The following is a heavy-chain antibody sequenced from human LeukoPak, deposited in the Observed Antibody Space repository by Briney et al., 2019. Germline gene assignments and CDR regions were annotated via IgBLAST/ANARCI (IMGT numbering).Heavy chain of an antibody. CDR1: GGSFSGYY. J-gene: IGHJ5*02. CDR3: ARDQGIAVAGTRYDWFDP. Sequence: NASETLSLTCAVYGGSFSGYYWSWIRQPAGKGLEWIGRIYTSGSTNYNPSLKSRVTMSVDTSKNQFSLKLSSVTAADTAVYYCARDQGIAVAGTRYDWFDPWGQGTLVTVSS. CDR2: IYTSGST. D-gene: IGHD6-19*01. V-gene: IGHV4-4*07.